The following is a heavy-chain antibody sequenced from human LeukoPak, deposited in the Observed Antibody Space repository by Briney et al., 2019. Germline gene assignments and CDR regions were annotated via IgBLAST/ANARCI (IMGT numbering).Heavy chain of an antibody. CDR3: ATQILLCHYY. CDR2: IFYSGDT. D-gene: IGHD3-10*01. V-gene: IGHV4-59*04. CDR1: GFTFSSYT. J-gene: IGHJ4*02. Sequence: GSLRLSCAASGFTFSSYTLNWVRQPPGKGLEWIGTIFYSGDTYYNPSLKSRITISVDTSKNQFSLKLSSVTAADTAVYYCATQILLCHYYWGQGTLVTVSS.